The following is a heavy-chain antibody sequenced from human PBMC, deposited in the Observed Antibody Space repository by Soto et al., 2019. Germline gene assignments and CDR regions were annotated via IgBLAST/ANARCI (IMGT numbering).Heavy chain of an antibody. J-gene: IGHJ4*02. CDR2: VTGYNGNT. V-gene: IGHV1-18*04. CDR3: ARAPPFDY. Sequence: QGQLVQSGPEVKKTGASVRVSCVASGYTFSSFGIAWVRQAPGQGPEWTGWVTGYNGNTKYAQKFQDRVTMTTDTSTNTAYMELRGLTSDDTAVYFCARAPPFDYWGQGTLITVSS. CDR1: GYTFSSFG.